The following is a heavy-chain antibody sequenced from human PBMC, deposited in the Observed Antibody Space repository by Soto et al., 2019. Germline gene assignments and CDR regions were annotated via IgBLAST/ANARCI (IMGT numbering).Heavy chain of an antibody. CDR2: ISYDGSNK. D-gene: IGHD4-17*01. Sequence: QVQLVESGGGVVQPGRSLRLSCAASGFTFSRYAMHWVRQAPGKGLEWVAVISYDGSNKYYADSVKGRFTISRDNSKNTLYLQMNSLRAEDTAVYYCARRGGVYGDLDYWGQGTLVTVSS. V-gene: IGHV3-30-3*01. CDR1: GFTFSRYA. J-gene: IGHJ4*02. CDR3: ARRGGVYGDLDY.